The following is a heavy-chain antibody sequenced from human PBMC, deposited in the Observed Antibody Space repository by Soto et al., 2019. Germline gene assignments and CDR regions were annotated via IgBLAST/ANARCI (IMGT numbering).Heavy chain of an antibody. J-gene: IGHJ2*01. CDR1: GGTFSRFA. V-gene: IGHV1-69*01. D-gene: IGHD6-13*01. Sequence: QVQLAQSGAEVKKPGSSVKVSCKLSGGTFSRFAISWVRQAPGQGLVWMGGVIPMFGTSNYAERFRGRVTITADESTSTAYMELGSLRLEDTALYYCARERVSSGGTRRFFDVWGRGTLVTVSS. CDR2: VIPMFGTS. CDR3: ARERVSSGGTRRFFDV.